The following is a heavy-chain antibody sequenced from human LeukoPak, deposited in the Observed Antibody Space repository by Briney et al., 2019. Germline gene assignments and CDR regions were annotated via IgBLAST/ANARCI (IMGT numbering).Heavy chain of an antibody. V-gene: IGHV4-34*01. J-gene: IGHJ4*02. CDR2: INHSGST. Sequence: SETLSLTCAVYGGSFSDYYWSWIRQPPGKGLEWIGEINHSGSTNYNLSLKSRVTISVDTSKNQFSLKLTSVTAADTAVYYCARGVTYWGQGILVTVSS. D-gene: IGHD2-21*02. CDR1: GGSFSDYY. CDR3: ARGVTY.